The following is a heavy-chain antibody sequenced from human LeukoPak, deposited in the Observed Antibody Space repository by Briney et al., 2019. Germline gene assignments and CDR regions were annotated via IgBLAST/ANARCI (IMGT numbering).Heavy chain of an antibody. CDR3: AKRYYYLDV. J-gene: IGHJ6*03. CDR2: IDNSGAGT. CDR1: GFTFSVYA. Sequence: LAGGSLRLPCAASGFTFSVYAMSWVRQAPGKGLEWVSTIDNSGAGTYYADSVKGRFTISRDNPQNIVYLQMNSLTAEDTAVYYCAKRYYYLDVWGKGTTVTV. V-gene: IGHV3-23*01.